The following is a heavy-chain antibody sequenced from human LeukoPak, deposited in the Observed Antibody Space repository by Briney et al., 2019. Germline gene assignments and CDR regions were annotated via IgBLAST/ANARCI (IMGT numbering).Heavy chain of an antibody. Sequence: SETLSLTCAVYGGSFSGYYWSWIRQPPGKGLEWIGEINHSGSTNYNPSLKSRATISVDTSKNQFSLKLSSVTAADTAVYYCATGRIAVAGGGNYYYYYGMDVWGQGTTVTVSS. CDR3: ATGRIAVAGGGNYYYYYGMDV. J-gene: IGHJ6*02. V-gene: IGHV4-34*01. D-gene: IGHD6-19*01. CDR1: GGSFSGYY. CDR2: INHSGST.